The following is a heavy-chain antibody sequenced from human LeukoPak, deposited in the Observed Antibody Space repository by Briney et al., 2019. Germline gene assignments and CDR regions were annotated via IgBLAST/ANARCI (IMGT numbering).Heavy chain of an antibody. J-gene: IGHJ4*02. Sequence: GGSLRLSCAASGFTFSSYWMHWVRQAPGKGLVWVSRINSDGSSTSYADSVKGRFTISRVNAKNTLYLQMNSLRAEDTAVYYCARGGYDILTGYPYYFDYWGQGTLVTVSS. CDR3: ARGGYDILTGYPYYFDY. D-gene: IGHD3-9*01. V-gene: IGHV3-74*01. CDR2: INSDGSST. CDR1: GFTFSSYW.